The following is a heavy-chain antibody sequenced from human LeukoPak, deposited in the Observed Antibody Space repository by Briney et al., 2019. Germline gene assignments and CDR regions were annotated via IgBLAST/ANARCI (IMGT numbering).Heavy chain of an antibody. CDR1: GYTFTGYY. Sequence: ASVEVSCKASGYTFTGYYMHWVRQAPGQGLEWMGWINPNSGGTSYAQKFQGRVTMTRDTSISTAYMELSRLRSDDTAVYYCARSTRGYSGYDGSDYYYGMDVWGQGTTVTVSS. CDR2: INPNSGGT. V-gene: IGHV1-2*02. D-gene: IGHD5-12*01. CDR3: ARSTRGYSGYDGSDYYYGMDV. J-gene: IGHJ6*02.